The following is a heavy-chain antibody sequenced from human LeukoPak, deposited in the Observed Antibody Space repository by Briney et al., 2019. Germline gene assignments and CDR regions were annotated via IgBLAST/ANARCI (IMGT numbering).Heavy chain of an antibody. CDR2: ISSGSSHT. CDR3: AKYGSGTYYNGLH. V-gene: IGHV3-21*04. D-gene: IGHD3-10*01. J-gene: IGHJ4*02. CDR1: GFTFSSYI. Sequence: GGSLRLSCAASGFTFSSYIMNWVRQAPGKGLEWVSSISSGSSHTYYADSMKGRFTISRDNAKNSLYLQMNSLRAEDTALYYCAKYGSGTYYNGLHWGQGTLVTVSS.